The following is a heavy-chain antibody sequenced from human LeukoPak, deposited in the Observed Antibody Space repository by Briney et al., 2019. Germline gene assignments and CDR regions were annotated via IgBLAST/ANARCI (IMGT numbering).Heavy chain of an antibody. D-gene: IGHD1-7*01. Sequence: GGSLRLSCAASGFTFSSYSMNWVRQAPGKGLEWVSYISSSSTIYYADSVKGRFTISRDNAKNSLYLQMNSLRAEDTALYYCARDRDRGVNWNYGFDYWGQGTLVTVSS. CDR3: ARDRDRGVNWNYGFDY. CDR2: ISSSSTI. V-gene: IGHV3-48*01. CDR1: GFTFSSYS. J-gene: IGHJ4*02.